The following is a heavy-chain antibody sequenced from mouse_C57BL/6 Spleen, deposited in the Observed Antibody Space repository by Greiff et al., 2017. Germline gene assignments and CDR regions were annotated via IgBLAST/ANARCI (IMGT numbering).Heavy chain of an antibody. D-gene: IGHD1-1*01. CDR2: IYPGNRDT. V-gene: IGHV1-5*01. J-gene: IGHJ2*01. CDR1: GYTFTSYW. CDR3: TRSDYGSSLDC. Sequence: EVQLQQSGTVLARPGASVKMSCKTSGYTFTSYWLYWVKRRPGPGLEWIGAIYPGNRDTCYNQEFKGTAKLTAVTSASTAYMVLSSLTNEDSAVYYCTRSDYGSSLDCWGQGTTLAVSS.